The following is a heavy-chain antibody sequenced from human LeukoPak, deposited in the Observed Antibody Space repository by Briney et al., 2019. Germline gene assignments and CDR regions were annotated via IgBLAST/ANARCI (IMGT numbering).Heavy chain of an antibody. J-gene: IGHJ6*03. D-gene: IGHD3-10*01. CDR2: IYTSGST. Sequence: SETLSLTCTDSGGSISSGSYYWSWIRQPAGKGLEWIGRIYTSGSTNYNPSLKSRVTISVDTSKNQFSLKLSSVTAADTAVYYCARDRRRTMVRGVMYYYMDVWGKGTTVTISS. CDR1: GGSISSGSYY. V-gene: IGHV4-61*02. CDR3: ARDRRRTMVRGVMYYYMDV.